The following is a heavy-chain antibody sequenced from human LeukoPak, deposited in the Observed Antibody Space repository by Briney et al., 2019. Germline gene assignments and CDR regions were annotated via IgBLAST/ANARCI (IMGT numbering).Heavy chain of an antibody. CDR3: ARQSGWIQPFMDV. J-gene: IGHJ6*02. D-gene: IGHD5-18*01. CDR2: IYYSGST. V-gene: IGHV4-59*01. CDR1: GGSISSYY. Sequence: SETLSLTCTVSGGSISSYYWSWIRQPPGKGLEWIGYIYYSGSTNYNPSLKSRVTISVDTSKNQFSLKLSSVTAADTAVYYCARQSGWIQPFMDVWGQGTTVTVSS.